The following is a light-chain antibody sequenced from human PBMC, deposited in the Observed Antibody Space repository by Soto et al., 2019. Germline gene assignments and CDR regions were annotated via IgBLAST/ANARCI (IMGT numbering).Light chain of an antibody. V-gene: IGLV2-8*01. Sequence: QSALTQPPSASGSPGQSVTISCTGTTSDIGAYNYVSWYQQRPGKAPKLIIYEVTRRPSGVPDRIFGSKSYTTASLTVSGLQAEDEADYYCSSFAGTNSFVFVTGTKVTVL. CDR1: TSDIGAYNY. CDR2: EVT. CDR3: SSFAGTNSFV. J-gene: IGLJ1*01.